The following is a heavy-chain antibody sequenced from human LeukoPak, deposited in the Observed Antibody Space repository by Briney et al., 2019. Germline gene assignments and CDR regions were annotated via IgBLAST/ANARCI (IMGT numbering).Heavy chain of an antibody. V-gene: IGHV3-7*01. CDR1: GFTFSGAW. Sequence: GGSLRLSCTASGFTFSGAWMTWVRQAPGKGLEWVANIREDGTEKNYVDSVKGRFTISRDNAKNSLFLKTSNLRDDDTAIYYCARHVGISFWGQGTLVTVSS. D-gene: IGHD7-27*01. J-gene: IGHJ4*02. CDR3: ARHVGISF. CDR2: IREDGTEK.